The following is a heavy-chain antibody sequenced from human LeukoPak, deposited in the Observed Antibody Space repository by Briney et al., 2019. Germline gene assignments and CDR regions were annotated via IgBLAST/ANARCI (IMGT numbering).Heavy chain of an antibody. V-gene: IGHV1-18*04. CDR3: ARDPSNTSGRYIYFDS. Sequence: ASVKVSCKASGYTFTRYAISWVRQAPGQGLEWMGWISTYNGDTNYAQNLQGRVTMTRDTSTSTAYMELRSLRSYDTAVYYCARDPSNTSGRYIYFDSWSQGTLVTVSS. J-gene: IGHJ4*02. CDR1: GYTFTRYA. CDR2: ISTYNGDT. D-gene: IGHD6-19*01.